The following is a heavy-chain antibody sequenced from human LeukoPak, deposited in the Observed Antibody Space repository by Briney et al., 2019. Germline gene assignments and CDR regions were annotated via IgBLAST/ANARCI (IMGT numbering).Heavy chain of an antibody. J-gene: IGHJ4*02. CDR1: GGSISSSTYY. V-gene: IGHV4-39*01. Sequence: SETLSLTCTVSGGSISSSTYYWGWIRQPPGKGLEWIGNIYYSGNTYSNPSLKSRVIISVDTSKNQVSLRLNSVTAADTAVYYCARWRTYRAISYYDFWSGYPYFWGQGTLVTVSS. CDR3: ARWRTYRAISYYDFWSGYPYF. D-gene: IGHD3-3*01. CDR2: IYYSGNT.